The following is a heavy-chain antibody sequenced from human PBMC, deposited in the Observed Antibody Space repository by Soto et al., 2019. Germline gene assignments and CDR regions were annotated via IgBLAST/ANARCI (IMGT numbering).Heavy chain of an antibody. V-gene: IGHV3-23*01. CDR1: GFSFSSYA. CDR3: AKHRDSSGYYNGDAFDI. J-gene: IGHJ3*02. D-gene: IGHD3-22*01. Sequence: EVQLLESGGGLVQPGGSLRLSCAASGFSFSSYAMTWVRQAPGKGLEWVSGLTGSGVSTYYADSVKGRFTISRDNSKNTLYLQMNSLRAEDTAVYYCAKHRDSSGYYNGDAFDIWGQGTMVTVSS. CDR2: LTGSGVST.